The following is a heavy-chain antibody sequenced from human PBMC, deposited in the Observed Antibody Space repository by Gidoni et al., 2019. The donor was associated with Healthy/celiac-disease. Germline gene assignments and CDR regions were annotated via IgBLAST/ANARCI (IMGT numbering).Heavy chain of an antibody. CDR1: GFTVSSHY. CDR3: ARESLNYYDSSGYKYYYYYGMDV. CDR2: IYSGGST. V-gene: IGHV3-66*02. J-gene: IGHJ6*02. D-gene: IGHD3-22*01. Sequence: EVQLVESGGGLVQPGGSLRLSCAASGFTVSSHYMSWVRQAPGKGLEWVSVIYSGGSTYYADSVKGRFTISRDNSKNTLYLQMNSLRAEDTAVYYCARESLNYYDSSGYKYYYYYGMDVWGQGTTVTVSS.